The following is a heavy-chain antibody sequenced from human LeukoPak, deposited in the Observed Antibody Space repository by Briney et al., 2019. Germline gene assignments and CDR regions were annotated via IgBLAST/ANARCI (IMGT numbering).Heavy chain of an antibody. J-gene: IGHJ6*03. CDR2: INPNSGGA. CDR1: GYTFTCYH. Sequence: ASVKVSCKASGYTFTCYHIHWVRHAPGQGLEWMGWINPNSGGANYVQKFQGRVTMTRDTSISTAYMELSSLRSDDTAVYYCARVVGIAAPRGEFYLYYYMDVWGKGTTVTVSS. CDR3: ARVVGIAAPRGEFYLYYYMDV. D-gene: IGHD6-6*01. V-gene: IGHV1-2*02.